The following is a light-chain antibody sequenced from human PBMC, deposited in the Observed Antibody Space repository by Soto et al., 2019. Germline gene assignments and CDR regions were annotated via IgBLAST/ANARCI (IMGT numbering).Light chain of an antibody. J-gene: IGLJ1*01. CDR2: EVS. V-gene: IGLV2-8*01. CDR3: SSYSGTNYPYV. Sequence: QSAXTQPPCASWSFGQSVTISCTGTSRDVGCYDYVSWYQQHPVKAPKLRIYEVSERPSGVPDRFSGSTSRNTASLTVSGLQGDDEADYYCSSYSGTNYPYVFGTGRNVTL. CDR1: SRDVGCYDY.